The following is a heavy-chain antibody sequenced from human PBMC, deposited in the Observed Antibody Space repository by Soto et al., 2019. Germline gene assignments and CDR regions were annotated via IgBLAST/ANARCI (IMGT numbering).Heavy chain of an antibody. V-gene: IGHV3-74*01. CDR3: ARGDCVGGTCDSLAGSFYYYMDV. Sequence: EVQLVESGGGLVQPGGSLRLSCVASGFTFSNYWMYWVRQAPGEGLVWVSRINNDGSVSSYADSVKGRLTISRDNVKNTLYLQRDSRRAEDTAVYYCARGDCVGGTCDSLAGSFYYYMDVWGKGTTVTVFS. CDR2: INNDGSVS. J-gene: IGHJ6*03. CDR1: GFTFSNYW. D-gene: IGHD2-15*01.